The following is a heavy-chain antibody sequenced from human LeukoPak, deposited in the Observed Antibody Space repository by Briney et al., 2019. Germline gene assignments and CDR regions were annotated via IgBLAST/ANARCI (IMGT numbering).Heavy chain of an antibody. CDR1: GGSISTYY. Sequence: PSETLSLTCSVSGGSISTYYWSWIRQPPGKGLEWIGYIYYSGSTYNNPSLKSRVTISVDTSKNQFSLKLSSVTAADTAVYYCARYSSSPTYYFDYWGQGTLVTVSS. V-gene: IGHV4-59*08. CDR3: ARYSSSPTYYFDY. D-gene: IGHD6-13*01. J-gene: IGHJ4*02. CDR2: IYYSGST.